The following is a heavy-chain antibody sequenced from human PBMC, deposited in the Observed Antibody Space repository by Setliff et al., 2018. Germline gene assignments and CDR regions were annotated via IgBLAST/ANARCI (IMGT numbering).Heavy chain of an antibody. CDR2: IIPMFGT. V-gene: IGHV1-69*05. J-gene: IGHJ4*02. Sequence: ASVKVSCKASGGTFSSYVISWVREAPGQGLEWMGGIIPMFGTNYAQKFQGRVTITRDTSATTVYMELSSLRAEDTALYYCAREARMGCFDYWGQGTPVTVSS. CDR3: AREARMGCFDY. D-gene: IGHD6-19*01. CDR1: GGTFSSYV.